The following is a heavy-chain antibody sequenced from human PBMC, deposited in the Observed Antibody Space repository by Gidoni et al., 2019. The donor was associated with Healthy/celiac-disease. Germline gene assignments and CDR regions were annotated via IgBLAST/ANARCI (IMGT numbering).Heavy chain of an antibody. CDR1: GGSSSSSSYY. Sequence: QLQLQESGPGLVKPSETLSLTCTVSGGSSSSSSYYWGWLRQPPGKGLQVIGSIYYRGSTYYNPSLTSRVTISVDTSKNQFSLKLSSVTAADTAVYYCARRAKTNWFDPWGQGTLVTVSS. CDR3: ARRAKTNWFDP. J-gene: IGHJ5*02. CDR2: IYYRGST. V-gene: IGHV4-39*01.